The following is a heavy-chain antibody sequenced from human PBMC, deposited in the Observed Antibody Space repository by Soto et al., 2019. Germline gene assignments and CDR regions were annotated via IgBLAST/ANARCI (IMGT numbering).Heavy chain of an antibody. J-gene: IGHJ6*02. D-gene: IGHD3-9*01. CDR2: IYSEGTP. Sequence: GGSLRLSCAASGFTVGSNYMSWVRQAPGKGLEWVSVIYSEGTPYYADSVKGRFTISREDSNNTLYLHMNNLRAEDTAVYYCARSTYYDILTGSYYYYAMDVWGQGTTVTVSS. CDR3: ARSTYYDILTGSYYYYAMDV. CDR1: GFTVGSNY. V-gene: IGHV3-53*01.